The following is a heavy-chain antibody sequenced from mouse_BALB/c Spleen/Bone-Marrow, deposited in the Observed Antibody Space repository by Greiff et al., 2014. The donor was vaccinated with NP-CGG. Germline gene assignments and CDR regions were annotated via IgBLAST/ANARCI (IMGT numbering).Heavy chain of an antibody. Sequence: VTLKESGGGLVKPGGSLRLSCATSGFTFTDYYMSWVRQPPGKELEWLGFIRHKANGYTTEYSASVKVRFTISRDNSQSILYLQMNTLRAEDSATYYCARDKNYGSYWYFDVWGAGTTVTVSS. CDR2: IRHKANGYTT. CDR1: GFTFTDYY. CDR3: ARDKNYGSYWYFDV. D-gene: IGHD2-1*01. J-gene: IGHJ1*01. V-gene: IGHV7-3*02.